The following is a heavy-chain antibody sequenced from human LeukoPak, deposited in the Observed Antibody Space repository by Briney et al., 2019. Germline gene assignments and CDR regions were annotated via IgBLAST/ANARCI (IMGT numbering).Heavy chain of an antibody. J-gene: IGHJ6*03. Sequence: SETLSLTCTVSGGSISSSSYYWGGIRQPPGKGLEGIGSMYYSWSTYYNPSLKSRVTISVDTSKNQFSLKLSSVTAADTAVYYCARGYDSSGYHSSHYYYYYMDVWGKGTTVTVSS. CDR2: MYYSWST. CDR1: GGSISSSSYY. CDR3: ARGYDSSGYHSSHYYYYYMDV. D-gene: IGHD3-22*01. V-gene: IGHV4-39*07.